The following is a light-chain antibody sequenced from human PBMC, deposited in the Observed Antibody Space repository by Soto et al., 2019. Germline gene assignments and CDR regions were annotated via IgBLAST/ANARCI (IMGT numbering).Light chain of an antibody. CDR2: EAS. Sequence: GDRVTISCRASQGIGNDLGWYQQKPGKAPKLLIYEASTLQTGVASRFSGSGSGTDFTLTISSLQPEDFATYYCLQDYVYPWTSGQGTKVEVK. CDR1: QGIGND. V-gene: IGKV1-6*01. CDR3: LQDYVYPWT. J-gene: IGKJ1*01.